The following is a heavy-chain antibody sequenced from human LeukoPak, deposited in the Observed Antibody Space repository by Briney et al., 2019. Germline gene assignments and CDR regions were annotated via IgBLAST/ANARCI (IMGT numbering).Heavy chain of an antibody. CDR3: ASWDSSSPRPMDV. Sequence: GGSLRLSCAASGFTFSSYSMNWVRQAPGKGLEWVSSISSSSGYIYYADSVKGRFTISRDNAKNSLYLQMNSLRAEDTAVYYCASWDSSSPRPMDVWGQGTTVTVSS. V-gene: IGHV3-21*01. CDR2: ISSSSGYI. J-gene: IGHJ6*02. CDR1: GFTFSSYS. D-gene: IGHD6-13*01.